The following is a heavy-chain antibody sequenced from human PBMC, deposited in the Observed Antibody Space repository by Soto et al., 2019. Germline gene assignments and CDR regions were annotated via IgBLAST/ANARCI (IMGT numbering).Heavy chain of an antibody. CDR1: GYSVSSNSAA. Sequence: SQTLSLTCAISGYSVSSNSAAWTWIRQSPSRGLEWLGRTYYRSKWYNDYAVSVKSRITINPDTSKNQSSLQLNSVTPEDTAVYYCARTSFYCISTSCYSKGMDVWGQGTTVTVS. CDR2: TYYRSKWYN. J-gene: IGHJ6*02. CDR3: ARTSFYCISTSCYSKGMDV. V-gene: IGHV6-1*01. D-gene: IGHD2-2*01.